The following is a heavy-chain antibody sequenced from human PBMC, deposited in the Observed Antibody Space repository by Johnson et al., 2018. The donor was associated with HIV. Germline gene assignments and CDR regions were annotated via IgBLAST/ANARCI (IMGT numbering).Heavy chain of an antibody. CDR3: ARELPYYDILTGYIWGAFDI. CDR2: IWYDGSNK. J-gene: IGHJ3*02. Sequence: QAQLVESGGGVVQPGRSLRLSCAASGFTFSSYGMHWVRQAPGKGLERVAVIWYDGSNKYYADSVKGRFPISRANAKNSLYLQMNSLRAEDTAVYYCARELPYYDILTGYIWGAFDIWGQGTMVTVSS. CDR1: GFTFSSYG. V-gene: IGHV3-33*08. D-gene: IGHD3-9*01.